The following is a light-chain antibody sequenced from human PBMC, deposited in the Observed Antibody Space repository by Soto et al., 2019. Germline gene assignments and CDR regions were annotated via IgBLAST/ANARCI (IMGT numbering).Light chain of an antibody. CDR2: EVT. CDR3: CSYEQRSTYV. Sequence: QSALTQPASVSGSPGGSITISCTGTSNDVGGYNLVSWYQHHPGKAPKLMIYEVTRRPSGVSNRFSGSKSGNTASLTISGLQAEDEADYYCCSYEQRSTYVFGTGTKVTVL. V-gene: IGLV2-23*02. CDR1: SNDVGGYNL. J-gene: IGLJ1*01.